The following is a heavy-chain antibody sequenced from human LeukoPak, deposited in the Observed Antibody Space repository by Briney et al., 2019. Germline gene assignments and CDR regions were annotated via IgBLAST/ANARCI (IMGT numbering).Heavy chain of an antibody. Sequence: SVKVSCKASGGTFSSHGISWVRQAPGQGLEWMGRIIPILGIANYAQKFQGRVTITRDMSTSTAYMELSSLRSEDTAVYYCAANMKYQLTPATHWGQGTLVTVSS. J-gene: IGHJ4*02. CDR3: AANMKYQLTPATH. CDR2: IIPILGIA. CDR1: GGTFSSHG. D-gene: IGHD2-2*01. V-gene: IGHV1-69*04.